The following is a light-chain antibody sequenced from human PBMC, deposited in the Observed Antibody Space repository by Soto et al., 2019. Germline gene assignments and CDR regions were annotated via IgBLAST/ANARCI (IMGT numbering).Light chain of an antibody. J-gene: IGKJ1*01. CDR2: DAS. CDR1: QSFNNY. V-gene: IGKV3-11*01. CDR3: QQGCET. Sequence: EIVLTQSPATLSLSPGERATLSCRASQSFNNYLAWYQQKPGQPPRLLIYDASNRATGIPARFSGSGSGTDFTLTISSLEPEDFAVYYCQQGCETFGQGTKVEIK.